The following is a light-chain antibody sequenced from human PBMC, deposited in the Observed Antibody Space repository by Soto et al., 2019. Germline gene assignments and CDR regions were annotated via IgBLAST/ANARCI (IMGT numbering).Light chain of an antibody. J-gene: IGLJ3*02. CDR2: RNN. Sequence: QSVLTQPPSASETPGQRVTISCSGSSSNIGSNFVYWYQHLPGTAPKVLIYRNNQRPSGVPDRFSGSKSGTSASLAISGLRSEDEADYYCATWDDSLSGSWVFGGGTKLTVL. CDR3: ATWDDSLSGSWV. V-gene: IGLV1-47*01. CDR1: SSNIGSNF.